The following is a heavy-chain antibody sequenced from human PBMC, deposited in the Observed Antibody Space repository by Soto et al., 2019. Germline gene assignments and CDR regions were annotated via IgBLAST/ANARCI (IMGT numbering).Heavy chain of an antibody. V-gene: IGHV3-30*18. CDR3: AKSEELGTFMDYYNGLDV. D-gene: IGHD7-27*01. CDR1: GFNFTKFG. J-gene: IGHJ6*02. Sequence: PGGSLRLSCAASGFNFTKFGMDWVRQAPGKGLEWVSTISYNGRDVKYAESVQGRFTISRDNSKNTVYLELNSLRLEDTAMYYCAKSEELGTFMDYYNGLDVWGQGTTVTVSS. CDR2: ISYNGRDV.